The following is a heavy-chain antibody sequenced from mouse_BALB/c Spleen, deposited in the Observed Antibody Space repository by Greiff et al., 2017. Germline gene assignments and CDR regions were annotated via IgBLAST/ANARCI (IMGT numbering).Heavy chain of an antibody. V-gene: IGHV1S81*02. Sequence: VQLKQPGAELVKPGASVKLSCKASGYTFTSYWMHWVKQRPGQGLEWIGEINPSNGRTNYNEKFKSKATLTVDKSSSTAYMQLSSLTSEDSAVYYCARRGYYGAMDYWGQGTSVTVSS. J-gene: IGHJ4*01. CDR2: INPSNGRT. D-gene: IGHD1-1*01. CDR3: ARRGYYGAMDY. CDR1: GYTFTSYW.